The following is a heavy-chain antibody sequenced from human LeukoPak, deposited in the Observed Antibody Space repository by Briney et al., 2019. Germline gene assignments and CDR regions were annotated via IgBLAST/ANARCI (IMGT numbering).Heavy chain of an antibody. Sequence: PSETLSLTCAVYGGSFSGYYWSWIRQPPGKGLEWIGEINHSGSTNYNPSLKSRVTISVDTSKNQFSLKLSSVTAADTAVYYCARGYGDYDEQSIDPWGQGTLVTVSS. CDR1: GGSFSGYY. CDR3: ARGYGDYDEQSIDP. CDR2: INHSGST. D-gene: IGHD4-17*01. V-gene: IGHV4-34*01. J-gene: IGHJ5*02.